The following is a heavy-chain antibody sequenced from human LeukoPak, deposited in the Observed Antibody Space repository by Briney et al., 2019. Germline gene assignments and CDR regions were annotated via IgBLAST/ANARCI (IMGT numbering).Heavy chain of an antibody. D-gene: IGHD2-2*01. CDR3: ARAGNVVPAAAYYFDY. V-gene: IGHV3-33*01. J-gene: IGHJ4*02. Sequence: GGSLRLSCAASGFTFSSYGMRWVRQAPGKGLEWVAVIWYDGSNKYYADSVKGRFTISRDNSKNTLYLQMNSLRAEDTAAYYCARAGNVVPAAAYYFDYWGQGTLVTVSS. CDR1: GFTFSSYG. CDR2: IWYDGSNK.